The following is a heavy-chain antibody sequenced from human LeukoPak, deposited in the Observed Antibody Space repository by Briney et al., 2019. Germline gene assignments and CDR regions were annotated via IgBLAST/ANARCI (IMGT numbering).Heavy chain of an antibody. V-gene: IGHV4-34*01. CDR3: ARASRFLRYDSRVAAFDI. J-gene: IGHJ3*02. CDR1: GGSFSGYY. D-gene: IGHD3-22*01. Sequence: PSETLSLTCAVYGGSFSGYYWSWIRQPPGKGLEWIGEINHSGSTNYNPSLKSRVTISVDTSKNQFSLKLSSVTAADTAVYYCARASRFLRYDSRVAAFDIWGQGAMVTVSS. CDR2: INHSGST.